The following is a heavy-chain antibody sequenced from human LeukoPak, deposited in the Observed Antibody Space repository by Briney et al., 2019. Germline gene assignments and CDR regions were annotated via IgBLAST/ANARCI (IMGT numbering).Heavy chain of an antibody. V-gene: IGHV1-46*03. CDR1: GYTFTSYY. CDR2: INPSGGST. CDR3: ARPAYCSGGSCYSFDY. D-gene: IGHD2-15*01. Sequence: GASVKVSCKASGYTFTSYYMHWVRQAPGQGLEWMGIINPSGGSTSYAQKFQGRVTMTRDTSTSTVYMALSSLRSEDTAVYYCARPAYCSGGSCYSFDYWGQGTLVTVSS. J-gene: IGHJ4*02.